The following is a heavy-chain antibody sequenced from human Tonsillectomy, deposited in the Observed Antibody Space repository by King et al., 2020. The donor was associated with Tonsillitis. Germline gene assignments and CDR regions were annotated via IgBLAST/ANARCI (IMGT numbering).Heavy chain of an antibody. CDR1: GVSFSGYY. D-gene: IGHD3-10*01. J-gene: IGHJ4*02. CDR3: ARGGLLWFGEIIY. Sequence: VQLQQWGAGLLKPSETLSLTCAGYGVSFSGYYWSWIRQPPGKGLVWIGEINHIGSTNYNPALNGAVTISVDTSKNQFYLKLSSVTAADTAVYYCARGGLLWFGEIIYWGQGTLVTVSS. CDR2: INHIGST. V-gene: IGHV4-34*01.